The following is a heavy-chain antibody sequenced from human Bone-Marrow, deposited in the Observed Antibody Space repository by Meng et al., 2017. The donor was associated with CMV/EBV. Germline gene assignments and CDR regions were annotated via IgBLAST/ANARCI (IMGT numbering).Heavy chain of an antibody. Sequence: SETLSLTCAVYGGSFSGYYWSWIRQPPGKGLEWIGEINHSGSTNYNPSLKSRVTISVDTSKNQFSLKLSSVTAADTAVYYCARWGWVVVVPAGVHVMDVWGQATTATSSS. CDR2: INHSGST. CDR1: GGSFSGYY. D-gene: IGHD2-2*01. J-gene: IGHJ6*02. CDR3: ARWGWVVVVPAGVHVMDV. V-gene: IGHV4-34*01.